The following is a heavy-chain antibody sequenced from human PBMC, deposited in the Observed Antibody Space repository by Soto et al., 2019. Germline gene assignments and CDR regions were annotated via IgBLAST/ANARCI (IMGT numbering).Heavy chain of an antibody. D-gene: IGHD1-20*01. J-gene: IGHJ4*02. CDR1: GFTFSTYG. CDR2: ISFDGSDK. V-gene: IGHV3-30*18. Sequence: QEQLVESGGGVVQPGRSLRLSCEVSGFTFSTYGMHWVRQAPGKGLEWVAVISFDGSDKHYIDSLKGRFTISRDNSKNTLYLQKNSLRPEDTAVYYCAKDRDTARYNWNPDYWGQGALVTVSS. CDR3: AKDRDTARYNWNPDY.